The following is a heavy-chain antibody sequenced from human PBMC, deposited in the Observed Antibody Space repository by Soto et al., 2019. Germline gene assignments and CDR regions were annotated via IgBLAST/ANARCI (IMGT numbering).Heavy chain of an antibody. CDR2: VHHSGTT. V-gene: IGHV4-31*03. CDR1: GGSISSGGYY. J-gene: IGHJ4*02. CDR3: ARHDVATSMVFDY. Sequence: PSETLSLTCSVSGGSISSGGYYWSWLRQHAGTGLEWIGYVHHSGTTFYKSSLRSRVSMSIDTSKNHFSLNLTSVTAADTAIYYCARHDVATSMVFDYWGQGSLVTVSS. D-gene: IGHD3-10*01.